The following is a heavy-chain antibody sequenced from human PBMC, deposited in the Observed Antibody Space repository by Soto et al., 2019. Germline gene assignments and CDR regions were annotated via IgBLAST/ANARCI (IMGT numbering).Heavy chain of an antibody. Sequence: QVQLQQWGAGLLKPSETLSLTCAVYGGSFSGYYWSWIRQPPGKGLEWIGEINHSGSTNYNPSLKRRVTISVDTAKNQFSLTLSSVTAADTAVYYCARGASGYYDSSGYYSPYYFDYWGQGTLVTVSS. CDR2: INHSGST. CDR3: ARGASGYYDSSGYYSPYYFDY. V-gene: IGHV4-34*01. CDR1: GGSFSGYY. J-gene: IGHJ4*02. D-gene: IGHD3-22*01.